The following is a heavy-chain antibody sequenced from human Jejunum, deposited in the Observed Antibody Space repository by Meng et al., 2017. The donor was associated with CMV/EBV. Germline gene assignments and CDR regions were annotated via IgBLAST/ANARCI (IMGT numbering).Heavy chain of an antibody. Sequence: QVQLQASGPGLVKPSGTLSLTCTVSCGSISNHYWSWIRQSAGKGLEWIGRFYSSDTYNYHPSLNSRLTMSLDTSKNQFSLNLSSVTAADTAIYYCARGPGASTREGFDYWGLGTLVTVSS. V-gene: IGHV4-4*07. J-gene: IGHJ4*02. CDR3: ARGPGASTREGFDY. D-gene: IGHD1-26*01. CDR2: FYSSDTY. CDR1: CGSISNHY.